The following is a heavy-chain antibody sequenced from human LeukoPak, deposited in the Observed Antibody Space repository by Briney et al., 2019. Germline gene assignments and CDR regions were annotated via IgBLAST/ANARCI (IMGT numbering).Heavy chain of an antibody. CDR3: ARAPLERCSSTSCYPPPGY. Sequence: ASVKVSCKASGGTFSSYAISWVRQAPGQGLEWMGGIIPIFGTANYAQKFQGRVTITADESTSTAYMELSSLRSEDTAVYYCARAPLERCSSTSCYPPPGYWGQGTLVTVSS. V-gene: IGHV1-69*13. CDR1: GGTFSSYA. D-gene: IGHD2-2*01. CDR2: IIPIFGTA. J-gene: IGHJ4*02.